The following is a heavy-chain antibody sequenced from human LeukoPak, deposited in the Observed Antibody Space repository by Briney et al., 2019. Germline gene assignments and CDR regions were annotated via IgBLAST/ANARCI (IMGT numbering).Heavy chain of an antibody. Sequence: PGGSLRLSCAASGFTFSSYWMGWVRQAPGMGLDWVASMNQDGSEAYYVDSVKGRFTISRDNAKSSVYLQMNSLRAEDTAVYYCAREYSGYDLGYWGQGTLVTVSS. D-gene: IGHD5-12*01. CDR3: AREYSGYDLGY. J-gene: IGHJ4*02. CDR1: GFTFSSYW. CDR2: MNQDGSEA. V-gene: IGHV3-7*01.